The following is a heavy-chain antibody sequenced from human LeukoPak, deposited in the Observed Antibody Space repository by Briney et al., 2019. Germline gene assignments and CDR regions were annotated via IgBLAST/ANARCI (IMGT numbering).Heavy chain of an antibody. J-gene: IGHJ4*02. V-gene: IGHV3-21*01. CDR3: ARVLRRYFDWFSAGIDY. D-gene: IGHD3-9*01. CDR1: GFTFSSYS. Sequence: GGSLRLSCAASGFTFSSYSMNWVRQAPGKGLEWVSSISSSSSYIYYADSVKGRFTISRDNAKNSLYPQMNSLRAEDTAVYYCARVLRRYFDWFSAGIDYWGQGTLVTVSS. CDR2: ISSSSSYI.